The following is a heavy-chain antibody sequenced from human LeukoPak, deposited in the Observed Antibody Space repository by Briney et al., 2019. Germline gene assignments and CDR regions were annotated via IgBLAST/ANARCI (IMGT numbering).Heavy chain of an antibody. CDR2: MNPNSGNT. D-gene: IGHD3-3*01. CDR1: GGTFTSYD. Sequence: ASVKVSCKASGGTFTSYDINWVRQATGQGLEWMGWMNPNSGNTGYAQKFQGRVTITRNTSISTAYMELSSLRSEDTAVYYCARGGNYDFWSGQAWAFDIWGQGTMVTVSS. V-gene: IGHV1-8*03. CDR3: ARGGNYDFWSGQAWAFDI. J-gene: IGHJ3*02.